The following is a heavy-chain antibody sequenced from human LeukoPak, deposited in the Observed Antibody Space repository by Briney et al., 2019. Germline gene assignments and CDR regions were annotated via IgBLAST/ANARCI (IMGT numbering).Heavy chain of an antibody. CDR1: GFTFSSYW. D-gene: IGHD3-10*01. V-gene: IGHV3-30-3*01. Sequence: SGGSLRLSCAASGFTFSSYWMHWVRQAPGKGLEWVAVISKDGSNKYCADSVKGRITISRDNSKNTLYLQLNSLRAEDTAVYYCAREGIYFDYWGQGTLVTVSS. CDR3: AREGIYFDY. CDR2: ISKDGSNK. J-gene: IGHJ4*02.